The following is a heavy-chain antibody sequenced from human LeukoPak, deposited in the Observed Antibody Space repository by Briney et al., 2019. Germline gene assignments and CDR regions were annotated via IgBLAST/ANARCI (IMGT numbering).Heavy chain of an antibody. CDR3: ARDRGYTYSYDY. D-gene: IGHD5-18*01. V-gene: IGHV4-59*01. CDR2: IYYSGST. CDR1: GDSITSYY. J-gene: IGHJ4*02. Sequence: SETLSLTCTVSGDSITSYYWSWIRQPPGKGLEWIGYIYYSGSTNYNPSLKSRVTISVDTSKTQFSLKLSSVTAADTAVYYCARDRGYTYSYDYRGQGTLVTVSS.